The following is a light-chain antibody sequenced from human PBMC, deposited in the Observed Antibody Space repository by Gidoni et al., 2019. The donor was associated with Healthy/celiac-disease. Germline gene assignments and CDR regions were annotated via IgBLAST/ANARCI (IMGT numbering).Light chain of an antibody. J-gene: IGKJ1*01. CDR3: QQYNNWPPWT. Sequence: IVMTQSPATLSVSPGERATLSCRASQSVSSNLAWYQQKPGQAPRLLIYGASTRATGIPARFSGSGSGTEFTLTISSLQSEDLAVYYCQQYNNWPPWTCGQGTKVEIK. CDR2: GAS. CDR1: QSVSSN. V-gene: IGKV3-15*01.